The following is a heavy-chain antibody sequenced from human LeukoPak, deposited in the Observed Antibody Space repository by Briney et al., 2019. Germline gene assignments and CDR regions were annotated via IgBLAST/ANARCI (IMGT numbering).Heavy chain of an antibody. CDR1: GYTFTSYD. J-gene: IGHJ4*02. V-gene: IGHV1-18*01. D-gene: IGHD2-15*01. CDR2: MNPNSGNT. CDR3: ARASDNCSGGSCYSESTFDY. Sequence: GASVKVSCKASGYTFTSYDINWVRQATGQGLEWMGWMNPNSGNTNYAQKLQGRVTMTTDTSTSTAYMELRSLRSDDTAVYYCARASDNCSGGSCYSESTFDYWGQGTLVTVSS.